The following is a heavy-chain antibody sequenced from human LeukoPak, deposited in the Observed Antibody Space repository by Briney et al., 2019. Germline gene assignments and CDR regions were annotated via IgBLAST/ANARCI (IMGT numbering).Heavy chain of an antibody. D-gene: IGHD2-15*01. CDR3: ARGQTYCSGGSCYFYYYYYMDV. J-gene: IGHJ6*03. CDR2: MNPNSGNT. V-gene: IGHV1-8*01. CDR1: GDTFTTYA. Sequence: ASVKVSCNTSGDTFTTYAIIWVRQAPGRGLEWMGWMNPNSGNTGYAQKFQGRVTMTRNTSISTAYMELSSLRSEDTAVYYCARGQTYCSGGSCYFYYYYYMDVWGKGTTVTISS.